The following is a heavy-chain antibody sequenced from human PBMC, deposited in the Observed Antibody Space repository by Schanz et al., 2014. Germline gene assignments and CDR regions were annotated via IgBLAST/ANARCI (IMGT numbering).Heavy chain of an antibody. CDR3: ARVQDDILTGSEYYYGMDV. D-gene: IGHD3-9*01. CDR1: GYTFTSDS. Sequence: QVQLVQSGAEVKKPGASVKVSCKASGYTFTSDSMHWVRQAPGQGLEWMGWINGYNGHTLYAQKCQGRVTMTTYTSTSTSYMELTSLRFDDTAVYYCARVQDDILTGSEYYYGMDVWGQGTTVTVSS. CDR2: INGYNGHT. J-gene: IGHJ6*02. V-gene: IGHV1-18*04.